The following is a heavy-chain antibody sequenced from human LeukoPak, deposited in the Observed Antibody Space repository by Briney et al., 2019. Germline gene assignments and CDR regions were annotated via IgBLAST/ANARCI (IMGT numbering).Heavy chain of an antibody. CDR3: ARSYYYDSTGYFDY. CDR1: GGSISSYY. J-gene: IGHJ4*02. CDR2: IYYSGST. Sequence: PSETLSLTCTVSGGSISSYYWSWIRQPPGKGLEWIGYIYYSGSTNYNPSLKSRVTISVDTSKNQFSLKLSSVTAADTAVCYCARSYYYDSTGYFDYWGQGTLVTVSS. V-gene: IGHV4-59*01. D-gene: IGHD3-22*01.